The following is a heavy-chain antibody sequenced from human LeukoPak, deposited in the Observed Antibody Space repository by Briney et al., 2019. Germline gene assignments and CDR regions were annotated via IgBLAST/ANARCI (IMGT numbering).Heavy chain of an antibody. CDR3: ARLRRDTSSWYADDS. D-gene: IGHD6-13*01. CDR1: GASVNSHL. CDR2: ISITEGT. J-gene: IGHJ4*02. V-gene: IGHV4-4*07. Sequence: SETLSLTCTVSGASVNSHLWSWIRQSAGKGLEWIGRISITEGTNYNPSFKSRVTMSVDTSKNQFSLRLTSMTAADTAVYYCARLRRDTSSWYADDSWGQGTLVTVSP.